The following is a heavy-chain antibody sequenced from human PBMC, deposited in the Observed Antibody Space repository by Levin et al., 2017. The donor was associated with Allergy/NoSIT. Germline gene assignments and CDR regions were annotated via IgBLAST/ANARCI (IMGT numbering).Heavy chain of an antibody. Sequence: PGASVKVSCEGSGFSFNNAWMAWVRQAPGKGLEWVGRIRSQNDGGTTDYAGPVKGRFIVSRDDSKKTFYLQMNGLKIEDTAVYFCVTEKPVAGTSWDYWGQGTLVTVSS. V-gene: IGHV3-15*01. CDR1: GFSFNNAW. D-gene: IGHD6-19*01. J-gene: IGHJ4*02. CDR2: IRSQNDGGTT. CDR3: VTEKPVAGTSWDY.